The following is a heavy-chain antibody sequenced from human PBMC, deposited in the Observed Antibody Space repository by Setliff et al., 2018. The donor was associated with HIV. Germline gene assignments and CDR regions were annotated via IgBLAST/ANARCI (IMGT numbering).Heavy chain of an antibody. CDR1: GLTFSSHG. CDR2: IRYDGSNK. J-gene: IGHJ6*02. Sequence: GESLKISCAASGLTFSSHGMHWVRQAPGKGLGWVAFIRYDGSNKYYADSVKGRFTISRDNSKNTLYLQMNSLRAEDTAVHYCAKDWKVWFGELSQDYYYGMDVWGQGTTVTVSS. CDR3: AKDWKVWFGELSQDYYYGMDV. D-gene: IGHD3-10*01. V-gene: IGHV3-30*02.